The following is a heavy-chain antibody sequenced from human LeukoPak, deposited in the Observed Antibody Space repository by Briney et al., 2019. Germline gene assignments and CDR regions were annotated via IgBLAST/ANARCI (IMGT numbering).Heavy chain of an antibody. CDR3: ARGTIFGVVHFDY. CDR2: ISSSGSTI. CDR1: GFTFSSNA. Sequence: GGSLRLSCAASGFTFSSNAMTWVRQAPGKGLEWVSYISSSGSTIYYADSVKGRFTISRDNAKNSLYLQMNSLRAEDTAVYYCARGTIFGVVHFDYWGQGTLVTVSS. V-gene: IGHV3-48*04. J-gene: IGHJ4*02. D-gene: IGHD3-3*01.